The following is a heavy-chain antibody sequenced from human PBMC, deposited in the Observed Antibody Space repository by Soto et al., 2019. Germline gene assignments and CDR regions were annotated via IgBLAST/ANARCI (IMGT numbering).Heavy chain of an antibody. Sequence: SETLSLTCTVSGGSIRSGGYYWSWISQHPGKGLEWIGYIYYSGSTYYNPSLKSRVTISVDTSKNQFSLKLSSVTAADTAVYYCARGSYYDSSGYYGPWGQGTLVTVSS. CDR2: IYYSGST. D-gene: IGHD3-22*01. CDR1: GGSIRSGGYY. J-gene: IGHJ5*02. V-gene: IGHV4-31*03. CDR3: ARGSYYDSSGYYGP.